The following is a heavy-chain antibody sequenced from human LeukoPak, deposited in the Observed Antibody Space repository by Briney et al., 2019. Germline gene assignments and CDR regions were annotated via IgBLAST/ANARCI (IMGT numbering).Heavy chain of an antibody. V-gene: IGHV1-46*01. CDR1: GYTFTSYY. CDR2: INPSGGST. D-gene: IGHD3-10*01. Sequence: ASVTVSCTASGYTFTSYYMHWVRQAPGQGLEWMGIINPSGGSTSYAQKFQGRVTMTRDTSTSTVYMELSSLRSEDTAVYYCARDSGNYHYDMDVWGQGTTVIVSS. CDR3: ARDSGNYHYDMDV. J-gene: IGHJ6*02.